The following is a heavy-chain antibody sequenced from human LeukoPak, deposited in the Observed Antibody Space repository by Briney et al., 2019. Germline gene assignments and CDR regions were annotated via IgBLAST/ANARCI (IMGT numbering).Heavy chain of an antibody. J-gene: IGHJ5*02. CDR3: AGLHFASAEEFDP. D-gene: IGHD6-25*01. Sequence: SETLSLTCTVSGSSINGHYWSWIRQPPGKGLEWTGYIYSSENILYNPFLKSRVTLSVDTFKNQFSLSLTSVTAADTAVYYCAGLHFASAEEFDPWGQGTLVTVSS. CDR2: IYSSENI. CDR1: GSSINGHY. V-gene: IGHV4-59*08.